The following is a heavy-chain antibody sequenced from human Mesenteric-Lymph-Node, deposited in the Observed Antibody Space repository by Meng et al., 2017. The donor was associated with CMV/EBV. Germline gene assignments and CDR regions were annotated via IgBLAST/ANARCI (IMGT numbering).Heavy chain of an antibody. CDR2: IYWDDDR. Sequence: TFSGVSLSNSRVGGALIPQAPGKALEFPALIYWDDDRRHSPTLNNRLTITKDTSKNQVVLTMTNMDPVDTATYFCAHSYASGTRLGYWGQGTLVTVSS. V-gene: IGHV2-5*02. D-gene: IGHD3-10*01. CDR3: AHSYASGTRLGY. CDR1: GVSLSNSRVG. J-gene: IGHJ4*02.